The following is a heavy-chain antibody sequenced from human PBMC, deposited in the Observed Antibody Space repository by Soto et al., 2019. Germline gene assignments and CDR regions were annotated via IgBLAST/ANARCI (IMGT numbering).Heavy chain of an antibody. Sequence: GGSLRLSCAASGFTFSSYAMSWVRQAPGKGLEWVSAISGSGGSTYYADSGKGRFTISRDNSKNTLYLQMNSLRAEDTAVYYCAKGLWSGLPQAYYFDYWGQGTLVTVSS. D-gene: IGHD3-3*01. J-gene: IGHJ4*02. CDR1: GFTFSSYA. CDR3: AKGLWSGLPQAYYFDY. CDR2: ISGSGGST. V-gene: IGHV3-23*01.